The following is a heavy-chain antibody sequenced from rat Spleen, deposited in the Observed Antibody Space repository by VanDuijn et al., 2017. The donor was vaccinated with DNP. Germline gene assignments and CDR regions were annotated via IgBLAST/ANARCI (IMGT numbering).Heavy chain of an antibody. CDR2: INSAGST. D-gene: IGHD1-5*01. CDR1: GFSITRSYR. Sequence: EVQLQESGPGLVKPSQSLPLTCSVTGFSITRSYRWNWIRKFPGSKLEWMGYINSAGSTNYNPSLKSRISITRDTSKNQFFLQVNSVTTEDTATYYCARLGTQGFTYWGQGTLVTVSS. CDR3: ARLGTQGFTY. V-gene: IGHV3-3*01. J-gene: IGHJ3*01.